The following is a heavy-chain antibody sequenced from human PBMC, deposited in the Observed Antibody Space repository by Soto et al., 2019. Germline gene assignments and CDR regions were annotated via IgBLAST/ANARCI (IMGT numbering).Heavy chain of an antibody. Sequence: QVQLVQSGAEVKKPGSSVKVSCKASGGTFSSYAISWLRQAPGQGLAWMGGSIPIFGTANYAQKFQGRVTITADESTSTAYMALSSLRSEDTAVYYCARRRSSSAPNWFDPWGQGTLVTVSS. J-gene: IGHJ5*02. D-gene: IGHD6-6*01. CDR3: ARRRSSSAPNWFDP. CDR2: SIPIFGTA. CDR1: GGTFSSYA. V-gene: IGHV1-69*12.